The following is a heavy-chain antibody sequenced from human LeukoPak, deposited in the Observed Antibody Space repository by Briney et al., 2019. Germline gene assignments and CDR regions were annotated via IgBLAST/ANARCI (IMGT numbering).Heavy chain of an antibody. CDR1: GGSFSGYS. CDR2: INHSGST. CDR3: ARGPYSSFDGGFDY. J-gene: IGHJ4*02. Sequence: SETLSPACAVYGGSFSGYSWSWIRQPPGKGLEWIGEINHSGSTNYNPSLKSRVTISVDTSKNQFSLKLSSVTAADTAVYYCARGPYSSFDGGFDYWGQGTLVTVSS. V-gene: IGHV4-34*01. D-gene: IGHD6-6*01.